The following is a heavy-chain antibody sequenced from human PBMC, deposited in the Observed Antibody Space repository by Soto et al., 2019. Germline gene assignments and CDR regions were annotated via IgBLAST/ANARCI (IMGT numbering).Heavy chain of an antibody. Sequence: ESLRISWKGAGCSFTTYWIAWERRIPGKGLEWMGVIYPGDSDTRYSPSFEGQVTISADKSISTACLRWSSLKASDTAMYYCARPGRVVVPAAITEPPTGDGIDGVGQGTTVNVS. D-gene: IGHD2-2*02. CDR1: GCSFTTYW. CDR3: ARPGRVVVPAAITEPPTGDGIDG. J-gene: IGHJ6*02. CDR2: IYPGDSDT. V-gene: IGHV5-51*01.